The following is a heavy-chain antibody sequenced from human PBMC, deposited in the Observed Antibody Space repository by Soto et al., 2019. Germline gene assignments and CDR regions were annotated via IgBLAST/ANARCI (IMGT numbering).Heavy chain of an antibody. CDR3: APVLDLGDFLGF. Sequence: QVQLVHSGAEVKKPGSSVKVSCKASGGTFSSYAISWVRQAPGQGLEWMGGIIPIFGTANYAQKFQGRVMINGDVSTSTAYMELSSLRSEDTAVYYSAPVLDLGDFLGFWGQGTLVTVSS. D-gene: IGHD4-17*01. V-gene: IGHV1-69*12. CDR2: IIPIFGTA. CDR1: GGTFSSYA. J-gene: IGHJ4*02.